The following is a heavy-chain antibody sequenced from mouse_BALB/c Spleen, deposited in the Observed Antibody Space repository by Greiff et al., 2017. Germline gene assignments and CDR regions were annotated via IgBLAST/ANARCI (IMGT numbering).Heavy chain of an antibody. J-gene: IGHJ2*01. D-gene: IGHD2-3*01. CDR1: GFNIKDTY. CDR2: IDPANGNT. Sequence: EVKLVESGAELVKPGASVKLSCTASGFNIKDTYMHWVKQRPEQGLEWIGRIDPANGNTKYDPKFQGKATITADTSSNTAYLQLSSLTSEDTAVYYCARGEPYDGYYDYWGQGTTLTVSS. CDR3: ARGEPYDGYYDY. V-gene: IGHV14-3*02.